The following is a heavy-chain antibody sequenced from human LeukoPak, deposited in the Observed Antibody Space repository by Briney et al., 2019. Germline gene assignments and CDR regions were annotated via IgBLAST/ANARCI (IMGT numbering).Heavy chain of an antibody. Sequence: GGSLRLSCAASGFTLSDYYMSWIRQAPGKGLEWLAYITSNGGSIYYADSLKGRFTISRDNPKNSLYLQINSLRAEDTAVYYCARDPGYSASHWGQGTLVTVSS. V-gene: IGHV3-11*04. J-gene: IGHJ4*02. D-gene: IGHD5-12*01. CDR1: GFTLSDYY. CDR2: ITSNGGSI. CDR3: ARDPGYSASH.